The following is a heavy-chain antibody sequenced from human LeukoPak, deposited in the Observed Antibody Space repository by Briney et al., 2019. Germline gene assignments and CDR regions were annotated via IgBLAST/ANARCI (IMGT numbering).Heavy chain of an antibody. Sequence: SQTLSLTCTVSGGSISSGGYYWSWIRQHPGKSLGWIGYIYYSGSTYYNPSLKSRVTISVDTSKNQFSLKLSSVTAADTAVYYCAREGAYCSSTSCRKKAWFDPWGQGTLVTVSS. CDR3: AREGAYCSSTSCRKKAWFDP. CDR2: IYYSGST. CDR1: GGSISSGGYY. D-gene: IGHD2-2*01. J-gene: IGHJ5*02. V-gene: IGHV4-31*03.